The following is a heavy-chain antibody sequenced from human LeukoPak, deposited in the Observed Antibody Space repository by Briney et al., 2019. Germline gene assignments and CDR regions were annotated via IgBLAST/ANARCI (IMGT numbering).Heavy chain of an antibody. CDR2: ISYDGSNK. D-gene: IGHD3-22*01. CDR1: GFTFSSYA. CDR3: ARDYDSSGNDAFDI. Sequence: GGSLRLSCAASGFTFSSYAMHWVRQAPGKGLEWVAVISYDGSNKYYADSVKGRFTISRDNSKNTLYLQMNSLRAGDTAMYYCARDYDSSGNDAFDIWGQGTMVTVSS. J-gene: IGHJ3*02. V-gene: IGHV3-30-3*01.